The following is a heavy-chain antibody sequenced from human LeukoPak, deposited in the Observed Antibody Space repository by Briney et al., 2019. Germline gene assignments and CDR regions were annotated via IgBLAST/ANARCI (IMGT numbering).Heavy chain of an antibody. V-gene: IGHV1-8*01. CDR3: AREGLTYYYDSSGYSDEPLFDY. D-gene: IGHD3-22*01. CDR2: MNPNSGNT. J-gene: IGHJ4*02. Sequence: GASVKVSCKASGYTFTSYDINWVRQATGQGLEWMGWMNPNSGNTGYAQKFQGRVTMTRNTSISTAYMELSSLRSEDTAVYYCAREGLTYYYDSSGYSDEPLFDYWGQGTLVTVSS. CDR1: GYTFTSYD.